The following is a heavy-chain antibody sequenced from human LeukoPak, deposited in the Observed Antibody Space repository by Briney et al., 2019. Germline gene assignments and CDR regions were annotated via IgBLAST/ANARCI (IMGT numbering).Heavy chain of an antibody. J-gene: IGHJ4*02. CDR2: IYENGGTT. CDR1: GFTFRSHA. CDR3: ARGDFDY. Sequence: GGSLRLSCVGSGFTFRSHAMSWVRQAPEKGLEFVSGIYENGGTTYYADSVKGRFSISRDNSKNTLYLQMDSLRGEDTAVYYCARGDFDYWGQGTLVTVSS. V-gene: IGHV3-23*01.